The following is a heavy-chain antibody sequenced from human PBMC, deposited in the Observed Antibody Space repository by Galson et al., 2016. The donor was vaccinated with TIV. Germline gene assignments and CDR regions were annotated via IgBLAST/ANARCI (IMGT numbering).Heavy chain of an antibody. CDR1: GYTFRIYW. V-gene: IGHV5-51*03. J-gene: IGHJ4*02. D-gene: IGHD2-15*01. CDR2: IYPGDSDA. Sequence: QSGAEVKKPGESLKISCKGSGYTFRIYWIGWVRQRPGKGLEWMGNIYPGDSDARYSPSFQGQVTISVDQSINTAYLQWNSLKASDSAIYFCARLRDSTEVVASATFDQWGQGSLVTVSS. CDR3: ARLRDSTEVVASATFDQ.